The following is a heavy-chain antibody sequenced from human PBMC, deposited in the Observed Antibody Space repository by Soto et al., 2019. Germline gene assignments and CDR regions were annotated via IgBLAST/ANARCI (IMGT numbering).Heavy chain of an antibody. J-gene: IGHJ4*02. Sequence: SETLSLTCAVSGGSIRSSSYYWGWIRQAPGKGLEWIGSIYRSGSTYYNPSLKSRVTISADTYKNQFSLKLSSVTAADTAVYYCARHGIPVSLSDAGRLEYWGQGTLVTVSS. D-gene: IGHD6-19*01. CDR2: IYRSGST. CDR1: GGSIRSSSYY. V-gene: IGHV4-39*01. CDR3: ARHGIPVSLSDAGRLEY.